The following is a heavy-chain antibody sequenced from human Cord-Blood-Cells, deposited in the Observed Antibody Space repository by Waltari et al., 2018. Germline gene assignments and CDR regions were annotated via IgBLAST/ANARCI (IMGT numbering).Heavy chain of an antibody. J-gene: IGHJ6*02. Sequence: QVQLQQWGAGLLKPSETLSLTCAVYGGSFSGYYWRWIRQPPGKGLEWIGEINHSGSTNYNPSLKSRVTISVDTSKNQFSLKLSSVTAADTAVYYCARGPFWSGYYSYYYGMDVWGQGTTVTVSS. CDR2: INHSGST. D-gene: IGHD3-3*01. CDR3: ARGPFWSGYYSYYYGMDV. V-gene: IGHV4-34*01. CDR1: GGSFSGYY.